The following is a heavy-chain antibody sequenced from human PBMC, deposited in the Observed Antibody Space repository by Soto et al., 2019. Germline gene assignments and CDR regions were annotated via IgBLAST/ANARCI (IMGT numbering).Heavy chain of an antibody. V-gene: IGHV1-18*01. J-gene: IGHJ3*02. D-gene: IGHD1-26*01. CDR3: AGDGASDRDDAFDI. Sequence: GASVKVSCKASGYTFTSYGISWVRQAPGQGLEWMGRISANNGISNYAQKFQGRVTITADKSTSTAYMELSSLRSEDTAVYYCAGDGASDRDDAFDIWGQGTMVTVSS. CDR1: GYTFTSYG. CDR2: ISANNGIS.